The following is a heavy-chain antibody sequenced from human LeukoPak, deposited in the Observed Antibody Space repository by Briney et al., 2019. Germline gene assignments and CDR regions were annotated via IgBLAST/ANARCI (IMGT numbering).Heavy chain of an antibody. V-gene: IGHV4-39*01. CDR1: GGSISSGNYY. Sequence: SETLSLTCIVSGGSISSGNYYWDWIRQPPGKGLEWIGNVHHSGTIYYNPSLSSRVTMNVDESKNQFSLKLTSVTAADTAIYYCARHPAAQNWFDPWGQGALVTVSS. D-gene: IGHD6-25*01. CDR3: ARHPAAQNWFDP. J-gene: IGHJ5*02. CDR2: VHHSGTI.